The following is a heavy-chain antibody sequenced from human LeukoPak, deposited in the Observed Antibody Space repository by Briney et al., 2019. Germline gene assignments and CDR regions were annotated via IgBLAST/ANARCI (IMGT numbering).Heavy chain of an antibody. CDR1: GFTFSSYA. V-gene: IGHV3-23*01. J-gene: IGHJ6*03. D-gene: IGHD3-10*01. Sequence: PGGPLRLSCAASGFTFSSYAMTWVRQAPGKGLEWVSTISGSGGYTYYADSVKGRFTISRDNSKNTLYLQMNSLSAEDTAVYYCAKGSGFGELGYYYYYMDVWGKGTTVTVSS. CDR2: ISGSGGYT. CDR3: AKGSGFGELGYYYYYMDV.